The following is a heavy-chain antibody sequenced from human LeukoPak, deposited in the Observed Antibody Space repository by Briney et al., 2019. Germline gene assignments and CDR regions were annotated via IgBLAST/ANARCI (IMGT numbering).Heavy chain of an antibody. D-gene: IGHD3/OR15-3a*01. V-gene: IGHV4-39*01. Sequence: WVRQAPGKGLEWIGSIYYSGNTYYNASLRSQVSISIDTSKNQFSLKLTSVTAADTAVYYCARQTGSGLFILPGGQGTLVTVSS. CDR2: IYYSGNT. J-gene: IGHJ4*02. CDR3: ARQTGSGLFILP.